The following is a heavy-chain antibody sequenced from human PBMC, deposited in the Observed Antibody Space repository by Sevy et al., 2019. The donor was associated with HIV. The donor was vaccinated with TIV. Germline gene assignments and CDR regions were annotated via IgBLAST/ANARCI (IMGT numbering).Heavy chain of an antibody. CDR1: GGSISSDGYY. V-gene: IGHV4-31*03. CDR2: IYYSGNT. D-gene: IGHD2-15*01. CDR3: ARVKAGGSCWAFDP. Sequence: SETLSLTCTVSGGSISSDGYYWSWIRQHPGKGLEWIGYIYYSGNTYYNPSLKSRVTISVGTSKNRFSLRLSSVTAADTAVYYCARVKAGGSCWAFDPWGQGTLVTVSS. J-gene: IGHJ5*02.